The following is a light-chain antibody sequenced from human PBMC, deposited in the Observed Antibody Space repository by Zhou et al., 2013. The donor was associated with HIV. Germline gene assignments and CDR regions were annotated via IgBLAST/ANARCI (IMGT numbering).Light chain of an antibody. CDR2: GAS. CDR3: QQAHIFPHT. Sequence: DIQMTQSPSSVSASVGDTVTITCRASEDTSSSLAWYQHAPGRGPKLLIYGASKLQGGVPSRFSGSGSGTDFTLTISGLQSDDFATYYCQQAHIFPHTFGGGTRVEIK. J-gene: IGKJ4*01. CDR1: EDTSSS. V-gene: IGKV1-12*01.